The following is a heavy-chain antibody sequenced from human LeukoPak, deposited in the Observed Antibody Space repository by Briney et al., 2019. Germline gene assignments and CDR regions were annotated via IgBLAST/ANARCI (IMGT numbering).Heavy chain of an antibody. CDR3: ARRVSYGVRPPLDY. J-gene: IGHJ4*02. CDR2: IYYSGST. V-gene: IGHV4-39*01. D-gene: IGHD5-18*01. CDR1: GGSISSSSYY. Sequence: PSETLSLTCTVSGGSISSSSYYWGWIRQPPGKGLEWIGSIYYSGSTYYNPSLKSRVTISVDTSKNQFSLKLSSVTAADTAVYYCARRVSYGVRPPLDYWGQGTLVTVSS.